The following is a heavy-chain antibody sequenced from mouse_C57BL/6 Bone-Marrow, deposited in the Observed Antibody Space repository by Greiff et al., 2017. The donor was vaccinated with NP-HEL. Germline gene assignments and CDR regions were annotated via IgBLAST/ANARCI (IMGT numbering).Heavy chain of an antibody. CDR2: INPSNGGT. V-gene: IGHV1-53*01. D-gene: IGHD1-1*01. Sequence: VQLQQPGTELVKPGGSVKLSCKASGYTFTSYWMHWVQQRPGQGLEWIGYINPSNGGTNYNEKFKSKATLPVDKSSSTDYLQLSSLTSEDSAVYYCAKGFSYYYGSNSDFDVWGTGTTVTVSS. CDR3: AKGFSYYYGSNSDFDV. CDR1: GYTFTSYW. J-gene: IGHJ1*03.